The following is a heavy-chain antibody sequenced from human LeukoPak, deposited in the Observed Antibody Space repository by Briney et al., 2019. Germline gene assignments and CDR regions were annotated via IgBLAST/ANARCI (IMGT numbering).Heavy chain of an antibody. J-gene: IGHJ4*02. V-gene: IGHV4-59*01. CDR3: ARVGRGDHTWGSYYYDH. CDR2: ISYSGST. D-gene: IGHD3-16*01. CDR1: GDSISSYH. Sequence: SETLSLTCTVSGDSISSYHWSWIRQPPGKGLEWIGYISYSGSTNYNPSLKSRVTISVDTSKNQFSLKLSSVTAADTAVYYCARVGRGDHTWGSYYYDHWGQGTLVTVSP.